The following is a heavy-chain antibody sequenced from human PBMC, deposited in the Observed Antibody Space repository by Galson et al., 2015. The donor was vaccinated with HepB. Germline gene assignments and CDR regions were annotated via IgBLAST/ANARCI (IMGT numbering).Heavy chain of an antibody. V-gene: IGHV5-51*01. CDR2: IWPGDSDT. CDR1: GYKFANYW. CDR3: ARHRDGYNYFYDY. Sequence: QSGAEVKKPGESLKISCKGSGYKFANYWIGWVRQLPGKGLEWMGIIWPGDSDTRYGPSFQGQVTMSVDKSNSTASLQGSGLRASVSGMYYCARHRDGYNYFYDYWGQGTLVTVSS. D-gene: IGHD5-24*01. J-gene: IGHJ4*02.